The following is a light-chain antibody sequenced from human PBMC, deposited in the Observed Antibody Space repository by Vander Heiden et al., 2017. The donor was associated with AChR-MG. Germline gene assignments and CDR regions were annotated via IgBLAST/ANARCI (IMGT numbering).Light chain of an antibody. Sequence: DIQMTQSPSTLSASVGDRVTITCRASQSVSNWLAWYQQKPGKAPKLLIYKASSLDSGVPSRFSGGGSGTAFTLTISSLQPDDFAAYYCQQYSSDSRTFGQGTKVEFK. CDR1: QSVSNW. J-gene: IGKJ1*01. CDR2: KAS. V-gene: IGKV1-5*03. CDR3: QQYSSDSRT.